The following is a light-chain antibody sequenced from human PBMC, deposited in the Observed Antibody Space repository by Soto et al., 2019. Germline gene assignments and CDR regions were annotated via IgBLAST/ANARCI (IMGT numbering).Light chain of an antibody. J-gene: IGKJ2*01. CDR3: QQSFTLPKT. V-gene: IGKV1-39*01. CDR2: AAS. CDR1: QSISNH. Sequence: DIQITQSPSSLSASVEDRGIITCRASQSISNHLNWYQQKPGKAPKLLIFAASSLQSGVPSRFSGSRSGPDFTLTISSLQLEDLATYYCQQSFTLPKTFGQGTKVDIK.